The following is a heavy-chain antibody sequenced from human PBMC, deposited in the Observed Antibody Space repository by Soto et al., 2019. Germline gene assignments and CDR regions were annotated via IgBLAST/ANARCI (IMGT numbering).Heavy chain of an antibody. CDR2: IIPILGIA. D-gene: IGHD2-8*01. CDR3: ARGSHCTNGVCYAFDI. J-gene: IGHJ3*02. Sequence: SVKVSCKASGGTFSSYTISWVRQAPGQGLEWMGRIIPILGIANYAQKFQGRVTITADKSTSTAYMELSSLRSEDTAVYYCARGSHCTNGVCYAFDIWGQGTMVTVSS. CDR1: GGTFSSYT. V-gene: IGHV1-69*02.